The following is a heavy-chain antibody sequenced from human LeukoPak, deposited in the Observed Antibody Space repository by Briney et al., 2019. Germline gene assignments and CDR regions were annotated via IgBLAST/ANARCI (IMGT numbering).Heavy chain of an antibody. CDR3: TTAAFH. D-gene: IGHD6-25*01. Sequence: GGSLRLSCAASGFTFSNARMNWVRQAPGKGLEWVGHIRSETDGGTSDFAAPVKGRFTISRDDSENTLNLEMNSLKTEDTAVYYCTTAAFHWGQGTLVTVSS. V-gene: IGHV3-15*01. J-gene: IGHJ1*01. CDR2: IRSETDGGTS. CDR1: GFTFSNAR.